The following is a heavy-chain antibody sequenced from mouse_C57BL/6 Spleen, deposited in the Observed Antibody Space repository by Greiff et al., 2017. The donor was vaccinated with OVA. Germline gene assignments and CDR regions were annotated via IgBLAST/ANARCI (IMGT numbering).Heavy chain of an antibody. CDR2: IDPSDSYT. CDR3: ARYYGSSYDYAMDY. CDR1: GYTFTSYW. J-gene: IGHJ4*01. Sequence: QVQLQQPGAELVKPGASVKLSCKASGYTFTSYWMQWVKQRPGQGLEWIGEIDPSDSYTNYNQKFKGKATLTVDTSSSTAYMQRSSLTSEDSAVYYCARYYGSSYDYAMDYWGQGTSVTVSS. V-gene: IGHV1-50*01. D-gene: IGHD1-1*01.